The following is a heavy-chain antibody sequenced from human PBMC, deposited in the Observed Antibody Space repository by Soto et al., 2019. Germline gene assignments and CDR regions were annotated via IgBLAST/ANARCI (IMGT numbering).Heavy chain of an antibody. V-gene: IGHV3-48*02. D-gene: IGHD6-19*01. CDR1: GFSFKTYN. J-gene: IGHJ4*02. CDR3: ARAIAVGSTSLDY. CDR2: ISSRSTTI. Sequence: EVQLVESGGGLVQPGGSLGLSCAASGFSFKTYNMNWVRQAPGRGLEWVSYISSRSTTIYYADSVKGRFSISRDNAKNSLYLQMNGLRDDDTAVYFCARAIAVGSTSLDYWGQGTLVTVS.